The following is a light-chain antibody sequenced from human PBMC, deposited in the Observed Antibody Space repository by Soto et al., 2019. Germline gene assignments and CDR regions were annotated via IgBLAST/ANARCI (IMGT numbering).Light chain of an antibody. V-gene: IGKV1-5*01. Sequence: DIQMTQSPSTLSASVGDRVTITCRASQSISSWLAWYQQKPGKAPKLLIYDASSLESGVPSRFSGSGSGTELTLTISSLQPDDFATYYCQQYNSYPLTFCGGTKVEIK. J-gene: IGKJ4*01. CDR1: QSISSW. CDR3: QQYNSYPLT. CDR2: DAS.